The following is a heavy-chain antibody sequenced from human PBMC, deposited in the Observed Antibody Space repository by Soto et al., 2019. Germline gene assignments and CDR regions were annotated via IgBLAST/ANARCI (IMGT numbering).Heavy chain of an antibody. V-gene: IGHV4-34*01. CDR2: INHKGDT. CDR3: ATNTKFIFEY. Sequence: QVQLHQWGAGLLKPSETLSLTCGVSGGPLSDYNWNWIRQSPGKGPEWIGEINHKGDTNHSPSLKSRVTMSVDTTKSQFSLKLTSMTAADTAVYYCATNTKFIFEYWGQGALVTVS. CDR1: GGPLSDYN. D-gene: IGHD2-21*01. J-gene: IGHJ4*02.